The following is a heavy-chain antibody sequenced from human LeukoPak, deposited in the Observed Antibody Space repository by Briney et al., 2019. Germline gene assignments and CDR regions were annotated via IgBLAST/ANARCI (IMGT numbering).Heavy chain of an antibody. D-gene: IGHD1-1*01. CDR1: QFTFNGSW. V-gene: IGHV3-7*01. Sequence: GGSLRLSCADSQFTFNGSWMNWVCQAPGKGLGWVANMDPTGSQKRYVDSVRGRFTISKDNPGASLYLDMHSLRAEDTAIYYCAIWTSGNYWGQGTLVTVSS. CDR2: MDPTGSQK. J-gene: IGHJ4*02. CDR3: AIWTSGNY.